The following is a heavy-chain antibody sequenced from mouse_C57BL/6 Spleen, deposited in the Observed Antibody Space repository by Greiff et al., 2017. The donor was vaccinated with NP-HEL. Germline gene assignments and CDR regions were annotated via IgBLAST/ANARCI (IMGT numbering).Heavy chain of an antibody. D-gene: IGHD2-10*01. J-gene: IGHJ4*01. CDR2: IYPRDGST. CDR3: ARAYYGNYVSYYAMDY. V-gene: IGHV1-78*01. Sequence: QVQLQHSDAELVKPGASVKISCKVSGYTFTDHTIHWMKQRPEQGLEWIGYIYPRDGSTKYNEKFKGKATLTADKSSSTAYMQLNSLTSEDSAVYFCARAYYGNYVSYYAMDYWGQGTSVTVSS. CDR1: GYTFTDHT.